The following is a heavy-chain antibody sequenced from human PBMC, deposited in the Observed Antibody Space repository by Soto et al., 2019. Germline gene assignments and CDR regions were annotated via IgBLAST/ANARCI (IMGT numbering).Heavy chain of an antibody. J-gene: IGHJ4*01. CDR1: GGSISSSSYY. V-gene: IGHV4-39*01. Sequence: ETLSLTCTVSGGSISSSSYYWGWIRQPPGKGLEWIGSIYYSGSTYYNPSLKSRVTISVDTSKNQFSLKLSSVTAADTAVYYCARHVKYYDFWRGFYPIDYCGHGTLVTVSS. CDR2: IYYSGST. D-gene: IGHD3-3*01. CDR3: ARHVKYYDFWRGFYPIDY.